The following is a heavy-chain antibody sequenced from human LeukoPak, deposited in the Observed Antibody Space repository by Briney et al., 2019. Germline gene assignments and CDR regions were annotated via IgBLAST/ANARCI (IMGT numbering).Heavy chain of an antibody. J-gene: IGHJ4*02. CDR2: IYYSGST. Sequence: ASETLSLTCTVSGGSISNYYWSWIRQIPEKGLEWIGYIYYSGSTNYNPSLKSRVTISVDTSKNQFSLKLTSVTAADTALYYCARGRWELPYWGRGTLVTVSS. D-gene: IGHD1-26*01. CDR1: GGSISNYY. CDR3: ARGRWELPY. V-gene: IGHV4-59*01.